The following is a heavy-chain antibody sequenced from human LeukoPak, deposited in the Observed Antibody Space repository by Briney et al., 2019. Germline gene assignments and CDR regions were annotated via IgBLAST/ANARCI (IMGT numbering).Heavy chain of an antibody. V-gene: IGHV1-8*01. J-gene: IGHJ6*03. CDR3: ARVPLRRADFWSGLHPIMDV. CDR2: MNPNSGNT. D-gene: IGHD3-3*01. CDR1: GYTFTSYD. Sequence: GASVKVSCKASGYTFTSYDINWVRQATGQGREWMGWMNPNSGNTGYAQKFQGRVTMTRNTSISTAYMELSSLRSEDTAVYYCARVPLRRADFWSGLHPIMDVWGKGTTVTVSS.